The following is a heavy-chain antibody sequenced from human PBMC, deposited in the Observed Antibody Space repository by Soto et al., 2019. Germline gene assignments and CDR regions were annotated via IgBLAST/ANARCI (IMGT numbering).Heavy chain of an antibody. CDR1: GDSISSDKW. CDR3: ARGETQQQRDY. Sequence: QVRLQESGPGLVKPSGTLSLTCAVSGDSISSDKWWSWIRQPPGKGLQWIGEIYHSGSTKYNPSLKSRVIISVDKSKNQFSLKLSSVTDADTAVYYCARGETQQQRDYWGQGTLVTVSS. J-gene: IGHJ4*02. D-gene: IGHD6-13*01. V-gene: IGHV4-4*02. CDR2: IYHSGST.